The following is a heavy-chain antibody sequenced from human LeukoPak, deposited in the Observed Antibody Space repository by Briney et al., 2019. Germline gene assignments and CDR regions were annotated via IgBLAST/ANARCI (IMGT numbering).Heavy chain of an antibody. D-gene: IGHD1-1*01. V-gene: IGHV4-59*01. Sequence: SETLSLTCTVSGGSISSYYWSWIRQPPGKGLEWIGYIYYSGSTSYNPSLKSRVTISLDTSEKQFSLLLRSVTEADTAKYYCARSGVIVIPTFDYWGQGSLVTVSS. CDR2: IYYSGST. J-gene: IGHJ4*02. CDR3: ARSGVIVIPTFDY. CDR1: GGSISSYY.